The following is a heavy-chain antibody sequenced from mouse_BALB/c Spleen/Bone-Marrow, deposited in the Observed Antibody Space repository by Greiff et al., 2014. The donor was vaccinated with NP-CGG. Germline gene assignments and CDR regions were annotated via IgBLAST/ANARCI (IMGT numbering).Heavy chain of an antibody. J-gene: IGHJ4*01. CDR1: GYTFTYYT. D-gene: IGHD2-4*01. CDR2: INPSSGYT. Sequence: LAESAAELARPGASVKMSCKTSGYTFTYYTMHWVKQRPGQGLEWIGYINPSSGYTDYNQKFKDKTTLTTDKSSSTAYLQLSSLTSEDSAVYYCVRENYDYDGDAMGYWGQGTSVTVSS. V-gene: IGHV1-4*02. CDR3: VRENYDYDGDAMGY.